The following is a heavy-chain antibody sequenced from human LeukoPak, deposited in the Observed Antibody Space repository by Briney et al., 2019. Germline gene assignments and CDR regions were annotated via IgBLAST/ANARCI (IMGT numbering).Heavy chain of an antibody. CDR1: GFTFSIYV. V-gene: IGHV3-30*04. CDR2: ISFDGGNK. J-gene: IGHJ5*02. Sequence: GGSLRLSCAASGFTFSIYVMHWVREAPGKGLQWVAVISFDGGNKYYADSVKGRFTISRDNSKNTLYLQMDSLRGEDTAVYYCARGVRGELSRRLDPWGQGTLVTVSS. CDR3: ARGVRGELSRRLDP. D-gene: IGHD3-10*01.